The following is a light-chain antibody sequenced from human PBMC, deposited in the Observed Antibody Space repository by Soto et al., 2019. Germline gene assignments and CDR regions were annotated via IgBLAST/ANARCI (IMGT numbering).Light chain of an antibody. CDR3: QRYNHLTPRA. J-gene: IGKJ1*01. CDR1: QSVSSN. Sequence: INQSPAAVSVSPGERATLSCRACQSVSSNLAWYQQKPGQAPRLLIYGASTRATCISARCSGHGSETECPLTPADLQSGAFAVYYCQRYNHLTPRAFGRGTKVDIK. V-gene: IGKV3-15*01. CDR2: GAS.